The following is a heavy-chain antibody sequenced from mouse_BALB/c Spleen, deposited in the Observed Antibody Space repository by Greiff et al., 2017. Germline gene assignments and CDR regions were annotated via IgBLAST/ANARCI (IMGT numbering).Heavy chain of an antibody. CDR3: TRDREGYYAMDY. J-gene: IGHJ4*01. Sequence: EVHLVESGGGLVKPGGSLKLSCAASGFTFSSYTMSWVRQTPEKRLEWVATISSGGSYTYYPDSVKGRFTISRDNAKNTLYLQMSSLKSEDTAMYYCTRDREGYYAMDYWGQGTSVTVSS. V-gene: IGHV5-6-4*01. D-gene: IGHD3-3*01. CDR1: GFTFSSYT. CDR2: ISSGGSYT.